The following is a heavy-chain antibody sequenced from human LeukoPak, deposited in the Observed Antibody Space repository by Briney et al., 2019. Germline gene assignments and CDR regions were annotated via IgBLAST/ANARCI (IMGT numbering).Heavy chain of an antibody. CDR2: INPNSGGT. CDR3: ARGGISEQPYYFDY. CDR1: GYAFTGYY. Sequence: GASVKVSCKASGYAFTGYYMHWVRQAPGQGLEWMGWINPNSGGTNYAQKFQGRVTMTRDTSISTAYMELSRLRSDDTAVYYCARGGISEQPYYFDYWGQGTLVTVSS. V-gene: IGHV1-2*02. J-gene: IGHJ4*02. D-gene: IGHD1-26*01.